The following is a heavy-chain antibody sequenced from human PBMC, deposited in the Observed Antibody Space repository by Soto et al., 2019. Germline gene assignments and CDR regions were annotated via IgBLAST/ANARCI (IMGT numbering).Heavy chain of an antibody. CDR3: ARKGYCSSTSCYNLNWFGP. CDR1: GGSFSGYY. J-gene: IGHJ5*02. V-gene: IGHV4-34*01. CDR2: INHSGSN. D-gene: IGHD2-2*02. Sequence: QVQLQQWGAGLLKPSETLSLTCAVYGGSFSGYYWSWIRQPPGKGLEWIGEINHSGSNNYNPSLKSRVTISVDTSKNQFPLKLSSVTAADTAVYYCARKGYCSSTSCYNLNWFGPWGQGTLVTVSS.